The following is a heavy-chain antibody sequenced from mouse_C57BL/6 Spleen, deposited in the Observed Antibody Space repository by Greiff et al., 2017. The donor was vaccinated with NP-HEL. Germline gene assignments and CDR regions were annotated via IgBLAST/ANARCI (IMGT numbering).Heavy chain of an antibody. CDR3: ARLGSSGSFAY. D-gene: IGHD3-2*02. CDR2: IYPGDGDT. V-gene: IGHV1-82*01. J-gene: IGHJ3*01. Sequence: QVQLQQSGPELVKPGASVKISCKASGYAFSSSWMNWVKQRPGKGLEWIGRIYPGDGDTNYNGKFKGKATLTADKSSSTAYMQLSSLTSEDSAVYFCARLGSSGSFAYWGQGTLVTVSA. CDR1: GYAFSSSW.